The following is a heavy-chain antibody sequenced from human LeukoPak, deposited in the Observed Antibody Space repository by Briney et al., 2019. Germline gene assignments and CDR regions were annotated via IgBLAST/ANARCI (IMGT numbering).Heavy chain of an antibody. D-gene: IGHD2-2*01. V-gene: IGHV3-21*01. Sequence: GGSLRLSCAASGFTFSTFSLSWVRQAPGKGLEWVASINNSGKYIYYADSVKGRFTISRDDAKNSLYLQMSSLRAGDTAVYYCARDGGGSVGSQLQVYYFYYWGQGTLVTVSS. J-gene: IGHJ4*02. CDR2: INNSGKYI. CDR1: GFTFSTFS. CDR3: ARDGGGSVGSQLQVYYFYY.